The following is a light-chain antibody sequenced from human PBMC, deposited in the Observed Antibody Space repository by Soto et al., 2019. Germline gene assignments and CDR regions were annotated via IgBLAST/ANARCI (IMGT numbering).Light chain of an antibody. CDR1: QSISNF. Sequence: DIQMTQSPSFLSASAGDRVTIFCRASQSISNFLHWYQQKPGKAPKLLIYSASKLESGVPPRFGGSGSGTDFTHTLSSLQPEDFATYYCQQSYRNPRTFGLGTRVEIK. CDR3: QQSYRNPRT. V-gene: IGKV1-39*01. J-gene: IGKJ1*01. CDR2: SAS.